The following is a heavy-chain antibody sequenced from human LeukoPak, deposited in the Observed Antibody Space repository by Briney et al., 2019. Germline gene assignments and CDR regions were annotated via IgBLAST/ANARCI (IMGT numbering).Heavy chain of an antibody. V-gene: IGHV3-23*01. CDR2: ISGSGGST. CDR1: GFAFTNYP. D-gene: IGHD3-22*01. CDR3: AKSFPSGIVVVIPVY. Sequence: SGGSLRLSCVASGFAFTNYPMSWVRQAPGKGLEWVSAISGSGGSTYYADSVKGRFTISRDNSKNTLYLQMNSLRAEDTAVYYCAKSFPSGIVVVIPVYWGQGTLVTVFS. J-gene: IGHJ4*02.